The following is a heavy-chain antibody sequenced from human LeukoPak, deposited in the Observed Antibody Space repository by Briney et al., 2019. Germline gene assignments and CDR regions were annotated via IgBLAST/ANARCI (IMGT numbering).Heavy chain of an antibody. Sequence: SETLFLTCSVSGASITSYYWSWIRQPAGKGLEWIGRIYTSGSTDYNPSLKSRVTMSVDTSKNQFSLELNSVTAADTAVYYCARYSSSSSFDCWGQGTLVTVSS. D-gene: IGHD6-13*01. CDR1: GASITSYY. J-gene: IGHJ4*02. CDR3: ARYSSSSSFDC. CDR2: IYTSGST. V-gene: IGHV4-4*07.